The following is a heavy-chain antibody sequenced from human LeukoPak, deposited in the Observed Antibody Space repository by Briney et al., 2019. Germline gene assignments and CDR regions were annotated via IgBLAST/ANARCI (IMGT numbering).Heavy chain of an antibody. J-gene: IGHJ4*02. CDR2: IVVGSGNT. V-gene: IGHV1-58*01. Sequence: SVKVSCKVSGFTFANSAVQWVRQARGERLEWIGWIVVGSGNTNYAQKFEGRVTITRDTSASTAYMELSSLRSEDMAVYYCARGGGYSNKRPLDYWGQGTLVTVSS. D-gene: IGHD4-11*01. CDR3: ARGGGYSNKRPLDY. CDR1: GFTFANSA.